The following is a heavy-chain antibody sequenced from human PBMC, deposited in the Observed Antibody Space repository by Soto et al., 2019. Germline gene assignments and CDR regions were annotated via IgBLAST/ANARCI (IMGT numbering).Heavy chain of an antibody. Sequence: GGSLRLSCAASGFTFSSYWMHWVRQAPGKGLVWVSRINSDGSSTSYADSVKGRFTISRDNAKNTLYLQMNSLRAEDTAVYYCARGGTDFWSGYYSDVWGQGTTVTVSS. J-gene: IGHJ6*02. CDR2: INSDGSST. D-gene: IGHD3-3*01. CDR3: ARGGTDFWSGYYSDV. V-gene: IGHV3-74*01. CDR1: GFTFSSYW.